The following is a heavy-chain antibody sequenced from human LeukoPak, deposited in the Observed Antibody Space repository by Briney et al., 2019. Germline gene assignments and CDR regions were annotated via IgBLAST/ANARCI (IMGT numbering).Heavy chain of an antibody. D-gene: IGHD2-15*01. Sequence: GESLKISCQGSGYSFNSYWIAWVRQMAGKGLKWMGIIYPGDSDTRYSPSFRGQITISADKSINTAYLRWSSLKASDTAMYYCARAYYCGGGSCKLEYWGQGTLVTVSS. CDR1: GYSFNSYW. V-gene: IGHV5-51*01. CDR2: IYPGDSDT. CDR3: ARAYYCGGGSCKLEY. J-gene: IGHJ4*02.